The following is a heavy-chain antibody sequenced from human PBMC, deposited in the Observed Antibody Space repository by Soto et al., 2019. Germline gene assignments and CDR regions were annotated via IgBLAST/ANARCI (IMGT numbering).Heavy chain of an antibody. J-gene: IGHJ6*02. V-gene: IGHV3-30*18. D-gene: IGHD2-15*01. CDR3: GKDTLDCSGGDCPLYYYYGMDV. CDR2: ISNDGTNK. Sequence: PGGSLRLSCAGSGFTLTRSAVSWVRQAPGKGLEWLAVISNDGTNKYLADSVKGRLTLSRDNSRNTLSLEINNLRPEDTAVYYCGKDTLDCSGGDCPLYYYYGMDVWGQGTTVTVSS. CDR1: GFTLTRSA.